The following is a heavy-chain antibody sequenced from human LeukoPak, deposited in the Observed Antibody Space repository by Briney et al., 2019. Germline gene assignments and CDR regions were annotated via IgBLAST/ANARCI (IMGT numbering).Heavy chain of an antibody. CDR2: IYYSGST. CDR1: GGSISSGGYY. Sequence: SETLSLTCTVSGGSISSGGYYWSWIRQPAEKGLEWIGYIYYSGSTNYNPSLKSRVTISVDTSKNQFSLKMNSVTAADTAVYYCARGAPSGYYYCDFWGQGTLVTVSS. D-gene: IGHD3-22*01. V-gene: IGHV4-61*10. J-gene: IGHJ4*02. CDR3: ARGAPSGYYYCDF.